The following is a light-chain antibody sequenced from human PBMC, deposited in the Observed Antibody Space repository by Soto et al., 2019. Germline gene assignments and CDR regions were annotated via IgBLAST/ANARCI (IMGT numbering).Light chain of an antibody. V-gene: IGKV1-39*01. CDR1: QRISNY. J-gene: IGKJ4*01. CDR2: AAS. CDR3: QQNYKPPPA. Sequence: DIQMTQSPPSLSASVGDRVTITCRASQRISNYLVWYQQKPGKAPKLLIYAASTLQSGVPSRFSGSGSGTNFTLTIKSLQSEDFATYYCQQNYKPPPAFGGGTKVEIK.